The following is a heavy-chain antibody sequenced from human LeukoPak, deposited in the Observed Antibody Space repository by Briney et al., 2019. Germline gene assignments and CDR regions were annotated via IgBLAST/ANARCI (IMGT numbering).Heavy chain of an antibody. V-gene: IGHV3-23*01. CDR1: GFTFSSYA. D-gene: IGHD3-10*01. J-gene: IGHJ4*02. Sequence: GGSLRLSCAASGFTFSSYAMSWVRQAPGKGLEWVSAISGSGGSTYYADSVKGPFTISRDNSKNTLYLQMNSLRAEDTAVYYCAKDAAGRLWFGELTGRYFDYWGQGTLVTVSS. CDR2: ISGSGGST. CDR3: AKDAAGRLWFGELTGRYFDY.